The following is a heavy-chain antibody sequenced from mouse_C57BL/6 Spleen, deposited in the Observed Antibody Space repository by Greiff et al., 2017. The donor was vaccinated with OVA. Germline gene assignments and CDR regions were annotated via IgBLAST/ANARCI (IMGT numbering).Heavy chain of an antibody. V-gene: IGHV5-9-1*02. D-gene: IGHD1-1*01. CDR2: ISSGGDYI. CDR3: TREGAYYGSSYFAY. J-gene: IGHJ3*01. CDR1: GFTFSSYA. Sequence: EVKLVESGAGLVKPGGSLKLSCAASGFTFSSYAMSWVRQTPEKRLEWVAYISSGGDYIYYADTVKGRFTISRDNARNTLYLQMSSLKSEDTAMYYCTREGAYYGSSYFAYWGQGTLVTVSA.